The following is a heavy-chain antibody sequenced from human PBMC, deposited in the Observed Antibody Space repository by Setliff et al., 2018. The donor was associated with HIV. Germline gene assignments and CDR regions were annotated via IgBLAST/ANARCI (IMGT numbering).Heavy chain of an antibody. CDR1: GASISGFY. Sequence: PSETLSLTCTVSGASISGFYWSWIRQPPGKGLEWIGYFSYSVITNYNPSLKSRVRISVDTSKNQFSLRLSSVTAADTAIYYCARDKRASFDGLDVWGQGTTVTVSS. CDR3: ARDKRASFDGLDV. CDR2: FSYSVIT. V-gene: IGHV4-59*01. J-gene: IGHJ6*02.